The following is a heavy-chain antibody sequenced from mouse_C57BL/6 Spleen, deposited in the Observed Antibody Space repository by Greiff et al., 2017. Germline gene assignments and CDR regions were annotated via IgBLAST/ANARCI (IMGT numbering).Heavy chain of an antibody. Sequence: EVQLQQSGPELVKPGASVKIPCKASGYTFTDYNMDWVKQSHGKSLEWIGDINPNNGGTIYNQKFKGKATLTVDKSSSTAYMELRSLTSEDTAVYYCASRGGYYGSSICWYFDVWGTGTTVTVSS. CDR1: GYTFTDYN. CDR3: ASRGGYYGSSICWYFDV. J-gene: IGHJ1*03. D-gene: IGHD1-1*01. V-gene: IGHV1-18*01. CDR2: INPNNGGT.